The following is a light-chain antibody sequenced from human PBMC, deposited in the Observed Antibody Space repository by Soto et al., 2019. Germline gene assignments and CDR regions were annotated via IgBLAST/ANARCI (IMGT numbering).Light chain of an antibody. J-gene: IGKJ4*01. Sequence: IVLTQSPATLSLSPWERATLSCRASQSVSSYLAWYQQKPGQAPKVLIYRASSRATGIPDRFSGSGSGTDFTLTISRLEPEDFAVYYCQQYGSSPLTFGGGTKVDIK. V-gene: IGKV3-20*01. CDR1: QSVSSY. CDR3: QQYGSSPLT. CDR2: RAS.